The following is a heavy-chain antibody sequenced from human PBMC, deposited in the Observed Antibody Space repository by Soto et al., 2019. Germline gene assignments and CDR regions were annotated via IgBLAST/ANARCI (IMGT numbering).Heavy chain of an antibody. V-gene: IGHV3-23*01. CDR2: ISGSGGST. J-gene: IGHJ4*02. CDR1: GFTFSSYA. D-gene: IGHD2-21*02. Sequence: GSLILSGAASGFTFSSYAMSLVGQAPGKGLEWVSAISGSGGSTYYADSVKGRFTISRDNSKNTLYLQMNSLRAEDTAVYYCAKDRTVVTKRGYFDYWGQGTLVTVSS. CDR3: AKDRTVVTKRGYFDY.